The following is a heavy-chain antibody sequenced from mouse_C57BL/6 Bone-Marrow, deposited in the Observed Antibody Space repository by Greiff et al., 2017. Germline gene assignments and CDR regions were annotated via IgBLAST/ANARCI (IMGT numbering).Heavy chain of an antibody. CDR1: GYAFTNYL. CDR2: INSGSGGT. V-gene: IGHV1-54*01. J-gene: IGHJ4*01. CDR3: ARNRLRSYAMDY. Sequence: VQLQQSGAELVRPGTSVTVSCKASGYAFTNYLIEWVKQRPGQGLEWIGVINSGSGGTNYNETFKGQATLTADKSSSTACMQLSSLTSEDSAVYFCARNRLRSYAMDYWGQGTSVTVSS. D-gene: IGHD3-2*02.